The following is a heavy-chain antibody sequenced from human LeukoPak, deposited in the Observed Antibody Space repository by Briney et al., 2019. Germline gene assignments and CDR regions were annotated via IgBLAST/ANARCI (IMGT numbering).Heavy chain of an antibody. Sequence: ASETLSFTCAVSGGSISSGGYSWSWIRQPPGKGLEWIGYIYHSGSTYYNPSLKSRVTISVDRPKNQFSLKLSSVTAADTAVYYCARFSYGSGSYYEYFDYWGQGTLVTVSS. CDR2: IYHSGST. V-gene: IGHV4-30-2*01. D-gene: IGHD3-10*01. CDR3: ARFSYGSGSYYEYFDY. CDR1: GGSISSGGYS. J-gene: IGHJ4*02.